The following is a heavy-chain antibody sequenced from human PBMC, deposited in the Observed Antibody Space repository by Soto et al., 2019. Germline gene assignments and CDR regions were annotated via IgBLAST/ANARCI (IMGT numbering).Heavy chain of an antibody. V-gene: IGHV4-34*01. CDR2: INHSGST. D-gene: IGHD3-10*01. CDR1: GGSFSGYY. J-gene: IGHJ4*02. CDR3: ARTELRRITMVRGVIGY. Sequence: SETLSLTCAVYGGSFSGYYWSWIRQPPGKGLEWIGEINHSGSTNYNPSLKSRVTISVDTSKNQFSLKLSSVTAADTAVYYCARTELRRITMVRGVIGYWGQGTLVSVSS.